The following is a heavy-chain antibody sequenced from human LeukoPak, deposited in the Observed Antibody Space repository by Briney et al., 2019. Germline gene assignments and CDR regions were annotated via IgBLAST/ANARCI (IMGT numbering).Heavy chain of an antibody. Sequence: GASVKVSCKASGYTFTGYYMHWVRQAPGQGLEWMGRINPNSGGANYAQRFQGRLTMTRDTSISTTYMELSRLRSADTAVYYCARVASYDNGWYFDYWGQGTLATVSS. D-gene: IGHD6-19*01. CDR2: INPNSGGA. J-gene: IGHJ4*02. CDR1: GYTFTGYY. CDR3: ARVASYDNGWYFDY. V-gene: IGHV1-2*06.